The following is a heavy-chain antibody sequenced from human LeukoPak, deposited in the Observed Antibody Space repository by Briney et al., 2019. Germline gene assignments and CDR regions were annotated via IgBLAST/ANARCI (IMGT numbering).Heavy chain of an antibody. V-gene: IGHV4-30-2*01. Sequence: PSDTLSLTCAVSGGSISSGGYSWSWIRQPPGKGLEWIGYIYHSGSTNYNPSLKSRVTISVDTSKNQFSLNLSSVTAADTALYYCARRGNSGYWRWFDPWGQGTLVIVSS. CDR1: GGSISSGGYS. J-gene: IGHJ5*02. D-gene: IGHD3-22*01. CDR3: ARRGNSGYWRWFDP. CDR2: IYHSGST.